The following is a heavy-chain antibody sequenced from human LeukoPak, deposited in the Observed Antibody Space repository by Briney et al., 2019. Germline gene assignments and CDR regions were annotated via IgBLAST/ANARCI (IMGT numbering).Heavy chain of an antibody. CDR2: ISSSSSYI. Sequence: GESLKISCAASGFTFSSYSMNWVRQAPGKGLEWVSSISSSSSYIYYADSVKGRFTISRDNAKNSLYLQMNSLRAEDTAVYYCARDYYDSSGYFPDWGQGTLVTVSS. CDR3: ARDYYDSSGYFPD. J-gene: IGHJ4*02. V-gene: IGHV3-21*01. CDR1: GFTFSSYS. D-gene: IGHD3-22*01.